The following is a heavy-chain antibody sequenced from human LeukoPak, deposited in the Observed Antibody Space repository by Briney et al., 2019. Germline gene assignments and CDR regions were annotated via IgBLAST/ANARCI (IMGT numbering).Heavy chain of an antibody. CDR1: GFTFSSYG. D-gene: IGHD6-13*01. V-gene: IGHV3-30*02. Sequence: GGSLRLSCAASGFTFSSYGMHWVRQAPGKGLEWVAFIRYDGSNKYYADSVKGRFTISRDNSQNTMSLQMNSLRAEDTAVYYCAKDSRSIAAAGPYYFDYWGQGTLVTVSS. CDR3: AKDSRSIAAAGPYYFDY. J-gene: IGHJ4*02. CDR2: IRYDGSNK.